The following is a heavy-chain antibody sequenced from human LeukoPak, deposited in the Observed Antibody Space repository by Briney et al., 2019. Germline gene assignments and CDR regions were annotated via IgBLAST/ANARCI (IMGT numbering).Heavy chain of an antibody. V-gene: IGHV1-69*11. Sequence: ASVKVSCKASGGTFSSYAISWVRQAPGQGLEWMGRIIPILGTANYAQKFQGRVTITADESTSTAYMELSSLRSEDTAVYYCARDVAGSIFGVVIAPSYYYYYMDVWGKGTTVTVSS. CDR2: IIPILGTA. CDR1: GGTFSSYA. J-gene: IGHJ6*03. CDR3: ARDVAGSIFGVVIAPSYYYYYMDV. D-gene: IGHD3-3*01.